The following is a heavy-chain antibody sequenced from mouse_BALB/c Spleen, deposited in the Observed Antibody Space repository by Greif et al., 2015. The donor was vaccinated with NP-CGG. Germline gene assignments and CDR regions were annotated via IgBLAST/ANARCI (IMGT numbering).Heavy chain of an antibody. CDR1: GFTFTDYY. Sequence: DVHLVESGGGLVQPGGSLRLSCATSGFTFTDYYMSWVRQPPGKALEWLGFIRNKANGYTTEYSASVKGRFTISRDNSQSNLYLQMHTLRAEDSATYYCARECGNYFDYWGQGTTLTVSS. CDR2: IRNKANGYTT. J-gene: IGHJ2*01. D-gene: IGHD1-1*02. CDR3: ARECGNYFDY. V-gene: IGHV7-3*02.